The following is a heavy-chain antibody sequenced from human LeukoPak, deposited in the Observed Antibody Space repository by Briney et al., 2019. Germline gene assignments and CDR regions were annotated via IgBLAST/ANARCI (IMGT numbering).Heavy chain of an antibody. J-gene: IGHJ4*02. CDR1: GYSISSAYY. CDR2: IHHSGST. CDR3: ARAYSGGYNPFDY. Sequence: SETLSLTCAVSGYSISSAYYWGWIRQPPGKGLEWIGSIHHSGSTYYNPSLKSRVTISVDTSKNQFSLKLSSVTAADTAVYYCARAYSGGYNPFDYWGQGTLVTVSS. V-gene: IGHV4-38-2*01. D-gene: IGHD1-26*01.